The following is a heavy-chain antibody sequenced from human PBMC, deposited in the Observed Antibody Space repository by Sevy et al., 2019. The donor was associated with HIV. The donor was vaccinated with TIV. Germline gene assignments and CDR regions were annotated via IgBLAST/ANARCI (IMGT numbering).Heavy chain of an antibody. CDR3: ARGIEPDYYYYYMGV. CDR2: VYYTGKT. J-gene: IGHJ6*03. V-gene: IGHV4-38-2*01. Sequence: KQSQTLSLTCAVSGSSISTNSYWCWIRQSPGRGLEWIGSVYYTGKTYYTPSLQSRATISADTSKNQVSLRLTSVTAADTAVYYCARGIEPDYYYYYMGVWRKGTTVTVSS. CDR1: GSSISTNSY.